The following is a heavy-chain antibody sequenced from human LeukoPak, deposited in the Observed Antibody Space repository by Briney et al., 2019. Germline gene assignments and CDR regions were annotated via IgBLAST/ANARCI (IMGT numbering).Heavy chain of an antibody. V-gene: IGHV3-23*01. Sequence: PGGSLRLSCAASGFTVSSNYMSWVRQASGKGLEWVSAISGSGGSTYYADSVKGRFTISRDNSKNTLYLQMNSLRAEDTAVYYCAKGLYGGITDAFDTWGQGTMVTVSS. D-gene: IGHD2-2*02. CDR1: GFTVSSNY. CDR3: AKGLYGGITDAFDT. J-gene: IGHJ3*02. CDR2: ISGSGGST.